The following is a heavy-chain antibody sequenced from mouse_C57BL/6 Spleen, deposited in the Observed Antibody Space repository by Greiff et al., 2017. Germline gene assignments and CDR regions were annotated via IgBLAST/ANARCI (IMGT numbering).Heavy chain of an antibody. CDR3: TTAQAFYAMDY. J-gene: IGHJ4*01. D-gene: IGHD3-2*02. CDR1: GFNIKDDY. V-gene: IGHV14-4*01. CDR2: IDPENGDT. Sequence: EVQRVESGAELVRPGASVKLSCTASGFNIKDDYMHWVKQRPEQGLEWIGWIDPENGDTEYASKFQGKATITADTSSNTAYLQLSSLTSEDTAVYYWTTAQAFYAMDYWGQGTSVTVSS.